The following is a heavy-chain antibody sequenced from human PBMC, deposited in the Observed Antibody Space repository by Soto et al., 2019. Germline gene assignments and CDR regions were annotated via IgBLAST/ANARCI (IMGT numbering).Heavy chain of an antibody. CDR1: GFTFSSYE. CDR2: ISSSGSTI. CDR3: ARLVVAAGDAFEI. D-gene: IGHD2-2*01. V-gene: IGHV3-48*03. Sequence: GGSLRLSCAASGFTFSSYEINWVRHASWKGLEWVSYISSSGSTIYYADSVKGRFTISRDNAKNSLYLQMNSLRAEDTAVYYCARLVVAAGDAFEICGQWKIV. J-gene: IGHJ3*02.